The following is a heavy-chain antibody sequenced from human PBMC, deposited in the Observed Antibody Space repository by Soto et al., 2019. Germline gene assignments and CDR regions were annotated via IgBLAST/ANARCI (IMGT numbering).Heavy chain of an antibody. Sequence: QVQLVQSGAEVKKPGSSVKVSCKASGGTFSSYAISWVRQAPGQGLEWMGGSIPIFGTANYAQKFQGRVPITADESTSTAYMALSSLGSEDASVYYCAIRGSGDDFWSGSEGSFDYWGQGTLVTVSS. V-gene: IGHV1-69*01. J-gene: IGHJ4*02. D-gene: IGHD3-3*01. CDR1: GGTFSSYA. CDR3: AIRGSGDDFWSGSEGSFDY. CDR2: SIPIFGTA.